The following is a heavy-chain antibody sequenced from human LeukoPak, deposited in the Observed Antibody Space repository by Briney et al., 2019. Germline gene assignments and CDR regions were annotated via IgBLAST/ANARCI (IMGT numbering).Heavy chain of an antibody. Sequence: GGSLRLSCAASGFTFSSYSMNWVRHAPGKGLEWVSYISSSSSTIYYADSVKGRFTISRDNAKNSLYLQMNSLRAEDTAVYYCARDSRPAYCGGDCYSYYFDYWGQGTLVTVSS. CDR2: ISSSSSTI. V-gene: IGHV3-48*01. J-gene: IGHJ4*02. CDR3: ARDSRPAYCGGDCYSYYFDY. CDR1: GFTFSSYS. D-gene: IGHD2-21*02.